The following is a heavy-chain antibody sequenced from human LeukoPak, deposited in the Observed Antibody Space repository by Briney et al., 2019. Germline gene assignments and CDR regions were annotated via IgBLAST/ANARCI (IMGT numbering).Heavy chain of an antibody. V-gene: IGHV3-48*03. J-gene: IGHJ5*02. Sequence: GGSLRLSCAASGFTFSSYEVNWVRQAPGKGLEWVSYISSSGSTIYYADSVKGRFTISRDNAKNSLYLQMNSLRAEDTAVYYCARVWLRSIGVHPWGQGTLVTVSS. CDR2: ISSSGSTI. D-gene: IGHD3-10*01. CDR1: GFTFSSYE. CDR3: ARVWLRSIGVHP.